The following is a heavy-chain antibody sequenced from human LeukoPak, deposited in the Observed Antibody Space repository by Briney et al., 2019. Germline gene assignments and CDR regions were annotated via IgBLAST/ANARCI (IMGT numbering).Heavy chain of an antibody. J-gene: IGHJ4*02. CDR1: GFTFSSYA. D-gene: IGHD3-16*01. Sequence: GGSLRLSGAASGFTFSSYAMSWVRQPPGKGLEWVSGIGGSGSTTYYADSVKGRFTISRDNSKNTLYLQLNSLRAEDTAVYYCAKDLGSPRGDYWGQGTLVTVSS. CDR2: IGGSGSTT. V-gene: IGHV3-23*01. CDR3: AKDLGSPRGDY.